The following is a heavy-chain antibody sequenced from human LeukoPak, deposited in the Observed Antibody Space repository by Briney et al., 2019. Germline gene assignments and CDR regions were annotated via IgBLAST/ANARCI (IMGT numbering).Heavy chain of an antibody. CDR1: GGSISSNNW. V-gene: IGHV4-4*02. Sequence: SETLSLTCAVSGGSISSNNWWSWVRQPPGKGLEWIGEIYHSGSTNYNPSLKSRVTISVDKSKNQFSLELSSVTAADTAVYYCARVKGHGDYDYWGQGTLVTVSS. CDR3: ARVKGHGDYDY. J-gene: IGHJ4*02. CDR2: IYHSGST. D-gene: IGHD4-17*01.